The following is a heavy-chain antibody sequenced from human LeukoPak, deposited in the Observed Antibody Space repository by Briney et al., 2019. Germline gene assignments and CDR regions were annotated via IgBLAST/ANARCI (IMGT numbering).Heavy chain of an antibody. Sequence: NSSQTLSLTCTVSGGSISSGGYYWSWIRQHPGKGLEWIGYIYYSGSTYYNPSLKSRVTISVDTSKNQFSLKLSSVTAADTAVYYCARRDSSGYYYHWYFDLWGRGTLVTVSS. CDR1: GGSISSGGYY. J-gene: IGHJ2*01. CDR3: ARRDSSGYYYHWYFDL. D-gene: IGHD3-22*01. V-gene: IGHV4-31*03. CDR2: IYYSGST.